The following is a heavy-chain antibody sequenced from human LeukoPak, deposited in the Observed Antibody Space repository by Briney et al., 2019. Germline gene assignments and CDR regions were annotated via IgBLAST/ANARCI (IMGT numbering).Heavy chain of an antibody. CDR1: GGSFSSYY. Sequence: PSETLSLTCAVYGGSFSSYYWSWIRQPPGKGLEWIGEINHSGTTNYNPSLKSRVTISVDTSKNQFSLKLTSVTAADTAVYYCARGITNYYYYYYMDVWGKGTTVTVSS. CDR3: ARGITNYYYYYYMDV. D-gene: IGHD3-10*01. CDR2: INHSGTT. J-gene: IGHJ6*03. V-gene: IGHV4-34*01.